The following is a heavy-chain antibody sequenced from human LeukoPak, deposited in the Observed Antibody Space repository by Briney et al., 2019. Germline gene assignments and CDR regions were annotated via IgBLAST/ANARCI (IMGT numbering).Heavy chain of an antibody. D-gene: IGHD1-1*01. Sequence: EACLRLSCAASGFTFDKSWMSWVRQAPGKGLEWVANINHEGGDIQYVDSVKGRFTISRDNAKDSVYLQMNSLRAGDTAVYHCATYINWVAGDVWGQGTTVTVSS. J-gene: IGHJ6*02. CDR1: GFTFDKSW. CDR2: INHEGGDI. CDR3: ATYINWVAGDV. V-gene: IGHV3-7*01.